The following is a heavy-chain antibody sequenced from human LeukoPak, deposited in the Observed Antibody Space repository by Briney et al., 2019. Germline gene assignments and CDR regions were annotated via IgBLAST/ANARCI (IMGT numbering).Heavy chain of an antibody. J-gene: IGHJ5*02. Sequence: SETLSLTCVVSGGSFSCYYWSWIRQPPGKGLEWIGEINHGGRTNYSPSLKSRVTISVDTSKNQFSLNLSSVTAADTAVYYCARGLELGYCSGASCYIWFDPWGQGTLVTVSS. CDR3: ARGLELGYCSGASCYIWFDP. CDR1: GGSFSCYY. CDR2: INHGGRT. V-gene: IGHV4-34*01. D-gene: IGHD2-2*02.